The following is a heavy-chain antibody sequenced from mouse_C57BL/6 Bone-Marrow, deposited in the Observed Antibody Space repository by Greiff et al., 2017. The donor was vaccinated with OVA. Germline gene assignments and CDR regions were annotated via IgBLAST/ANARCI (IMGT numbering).Heavy chain of an antibody. CDR3: ARDGIYCGYVGNFDY. V-gene: IGHV3-6*01. D-gene: IGHD2-2*01. J-gene: IGHJ2*01. CDR1: GYSITSGYY. Sequence: DVQLQESGPGLVKPSQSLSLTCSVTGYSITSGYYWNWIRQFPGNKLEWMGYMSYDGSNNYNPSLKNRISITRDTSTNQFFLKLNSVTTEDTATYYCARDGIYCGYVGNFDYWGQGTTLTVSS. CDR2: MSYDGSN.